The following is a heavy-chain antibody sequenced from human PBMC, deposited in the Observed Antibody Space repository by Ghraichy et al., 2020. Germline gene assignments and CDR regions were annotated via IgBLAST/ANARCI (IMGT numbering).Heavy chain of an antibody. D-gene: IGHD4-23*01. CDR1: GGSISSYY. CDR3: ARLSAVYGGNSEVSEFDY. J-gene: IGHJ4*02. V-gene: IGHV4-4*09. CDR2: IYTSGST. Sequence: SQTLSLTCTVSGGSISSYYWSWIRQPPGKGLEWIGYIYTSGSTNYNPSLKSRVTISVDTSKNQFSLKLSSVTAADTAVYYCARLSAVYGGNSEVSEFDYWGQGTLVTVSS.